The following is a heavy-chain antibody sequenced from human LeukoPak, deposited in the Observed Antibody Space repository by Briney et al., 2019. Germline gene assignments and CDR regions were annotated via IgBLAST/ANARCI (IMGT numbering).Heavy chain of an antibody. V-gene: IGHV1-18*01. CDR2: ISGYNDNT. J-gene: IGHJ4*02. D-gene: IGHD2-2*01. CDR1: GYIFSHYG. CDR3: ARDQCSSTSCYVGEGILDY. Sequence: GASVKVSCKTSGYIFSHYGISWVRQAPGQGPEWLGWISGYNDNTNYGERLQSRVTMTTDAATSTVYMELRSLRSDDTAVYYCARDQCSSTSCYVGEGILDYWGQGTLVTVSS.